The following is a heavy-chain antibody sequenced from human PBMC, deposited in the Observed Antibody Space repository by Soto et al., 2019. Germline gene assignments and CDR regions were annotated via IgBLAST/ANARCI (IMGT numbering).Heavy chain of an antibody. V-gene: IGHV1-2*04. CDR1: GYIFTGYY. Sequence: QVQLVQSGAEVRKPGASVKVSCKASGYIFTGYYIHWVRQAPGQGLEWMGWINPNSGDISYTQKFQGWVTMTRDTSITTAYMELSRLRSDDTAVYYCARQQSGLDYWGQGTLVTVSS. CDR2: INPNSGDI. CDR3: ARQQSGLDY. J-gene: IGHJ4*02. D-gene: IGHD6-13*01.